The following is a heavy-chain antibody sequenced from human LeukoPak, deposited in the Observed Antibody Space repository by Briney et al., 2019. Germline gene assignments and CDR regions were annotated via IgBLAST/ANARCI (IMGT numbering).Heavy chain of an antibody. D-gene: IGHD6-13*01. Sequence: GASVKVSCKASGYTFTSYGISWVRQAPGQGLEWMGWISAYNGNTNYAQKLQGRVTMTTDTSTSTAYMELRSLRSDDTAVYYCASEYSSSWGNWFDPWGQGTLVTVSS. CDR2: ISAYNGNT. CDR1: GYTFTSYG. CDR3: ASEYSSSWGNWFDP. V-gene: IGHV1-18*01. J-gene: IGHJ5*02.